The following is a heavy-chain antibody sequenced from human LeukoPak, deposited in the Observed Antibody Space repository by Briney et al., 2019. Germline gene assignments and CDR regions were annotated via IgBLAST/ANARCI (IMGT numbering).Heavy chain of an antibody. Sequence: SETLSLTCTVSGGSISTSGSSWGWIRQPPGKGLDWIGSIYYSGITYYNPSLKSRVTISVDTSKNQFSLKLSSVTAADTAVYYCARHGRPYDLYNWFDPWGQGTLVTVSS. CDR3: ARHGRPYDLYNWFDP. CDR2: IYYSGIT. CDR1: GGSISTSGSS. J-gene: IGHJ5*02. D-gene: IGHD3-3*01. V-gene: IGHV4-39*01.